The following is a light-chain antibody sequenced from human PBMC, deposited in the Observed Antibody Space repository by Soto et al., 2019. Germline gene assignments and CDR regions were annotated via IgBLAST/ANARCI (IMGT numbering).Light chain of an antibody. CDR3: QQRKNWPPIT. CDR1: QNVDKF. V-gene: IGKV3-11*01. Sequence: EIELTQSPATLSLSPGETATLSCRASQNVDKFLAWYQQRPGQPPRLLIFDSSNRATGVPVRFSGSGSGTVFTLTIGSLEPEDSAVYYCQQRKNWPPITFGQGTKVDIK. J-gene: IGKJ1*01. CDR2: DSS.